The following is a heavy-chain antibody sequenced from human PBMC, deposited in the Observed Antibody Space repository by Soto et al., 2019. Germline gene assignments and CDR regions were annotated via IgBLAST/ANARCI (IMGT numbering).Heavy chain of an antibody. V-gene: IGHV3-21*01. CDR2: ISSSSSYI. Sequence: EVQLEEPGGGLVKPGGSLRLSCVASGLTINTYSMMWVRQAPGKGLEWVSSISSSSSYIYYADSVKGRFTISRDNAKNSLYLQMNSLRAEDTAVYYCARDLYYYASSGFNYWGQGTLVTVSS. CDR1: GLTINTYS. CDR3: ARDLYYYASSGFNY. D-gene: IGHD3-22*01. J-gene: IGHJ4*02.